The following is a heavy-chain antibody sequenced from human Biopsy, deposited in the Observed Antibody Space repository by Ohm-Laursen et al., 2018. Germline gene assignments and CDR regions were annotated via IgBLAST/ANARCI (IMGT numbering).Heavy chain of an antibody. D-gene: IGHD3-22*01. CDR1: GESFNGYY. CDR2: INHSGRT. J-gene: IGHJ6*02. Sequence: TLSLTCSVYGESFNGYYWSWIRQTPGKGLEWIGEINHSGRTNYNPSLKSRVTISVDTSKNQFSLKVRSVTAADTAVYYCVRGVDYYDPYHYYALDVWGLGTTVTVSS. V-gene: IGHV4-34*01. CDR3: VRGVDYYDPYHYYALDV.